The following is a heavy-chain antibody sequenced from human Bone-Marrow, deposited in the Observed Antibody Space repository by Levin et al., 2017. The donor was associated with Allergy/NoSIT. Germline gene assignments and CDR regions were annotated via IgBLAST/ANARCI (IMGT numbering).Heavy chain of an antibody. V-gene: IGHV3-9*01. CDR2: ITWNGGGI. J-gene: IGHJ4*02. CDR3: AKVYGNYYDYFDY. CDR1: GFTFDDYA. D-gene: IGHD4-11*01. Sequence: QTGGSLRLSCAASGFTFDDYAMHWVRQAPGKGLEWVSGITWNGGGIDYADSVKGRFTISRDNAKNSLYLQINSLRPEDTALYYCAKVYGNYYDYFDYWGQGTLVTVSS.